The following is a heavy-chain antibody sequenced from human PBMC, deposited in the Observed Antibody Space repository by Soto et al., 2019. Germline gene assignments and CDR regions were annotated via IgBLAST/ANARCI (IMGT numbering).Heavy chain of an antibody. J-gene: IGHJ3*02. V-gene: IGHV3-30*18. CDR2: ISYDGSNK. Sequence: GGSLRLSCAASGFTFSSYGMHWVRQAPGKGLEWVAVISYDGSNKYYADSVKGRFTISRDNSKNTLYLQMNSLRAEDTAVYYCAKDPRSYGVGFDIWGQGTMVTVSS. CDR3: AKDPRSYGVGFDI. CDR1: GFTFSSYG. D-gene: IGHD4-17*01.